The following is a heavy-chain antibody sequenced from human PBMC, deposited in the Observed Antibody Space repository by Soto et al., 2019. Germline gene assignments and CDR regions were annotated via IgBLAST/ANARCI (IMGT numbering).Heavy chain of an antibody. CDR2: ISAYNGNT. CDR3: ARGDGVVVVTYFDY. Sequence: QVQLVQSGAEVKKPGASVKVSCKASGYTFTSYGISWVRQAPGQGLEWMGWISAYNGNTNYAQKLQGRVTMTTDTATSTAYMEQRNQRSEDTAVYYCARGDGVVVVTYFDYWGQGTLVTVSS. D-gene: IGHD3-22*01. V-gene: IGHV1-18*01. CDR1: GYTFTSYG. J-gene: IGHJ4*02.